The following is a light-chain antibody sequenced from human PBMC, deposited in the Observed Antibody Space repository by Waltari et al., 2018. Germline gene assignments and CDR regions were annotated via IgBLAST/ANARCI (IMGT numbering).Light chain of an antibody. CDR2: DVS. CDR1: TSDGGGYDF. J-gene: IGLJ3*02. CDR3: SSFTLTNTWV. Sequence: QPALTQPASVSGSPGQSITISCTGTTSDGGGYDFVSWYQQHPGKAPKLIISDVSDRPSGVSHRFSASKSGITASLTISGLQPEDEATYFCSSFTLTNTWVFGGGTNLTVL. V-gene: IGLV2-14*03.